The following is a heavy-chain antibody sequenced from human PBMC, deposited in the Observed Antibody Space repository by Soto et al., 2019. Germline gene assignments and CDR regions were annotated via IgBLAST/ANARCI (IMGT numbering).Heavy chain of an antibody. CDR3: ARGSVEWQPFDP. CDR1: GGTFSSYA. CDR2: IIPIFGTA. D-gene: IGHD2-8*01. V-gene: IGHV1-69*13. J-gene: IGHJ5*02. Sequence: SVKVSCKASGGTFSSYAISWVRQAPGQGLEWMGGIIPIFGTANYAQKFQGSVTITADESTSTAYMELSSLRSEDTAVYYCARGSVEWQPFDPWGQGTLVTVS.